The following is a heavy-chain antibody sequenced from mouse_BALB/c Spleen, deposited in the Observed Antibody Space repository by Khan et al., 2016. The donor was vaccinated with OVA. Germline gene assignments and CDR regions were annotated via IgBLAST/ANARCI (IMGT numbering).Heavy chain of an antibody. CDR1: GYIFTTYW. J-gene: IGHJ2*01. D-gene: IGHD3-2*02. V-gene: IGHV1-76*01. Sequence: VQLVESGAELVRPGASVKLSCKTSGYIFTTYWIHWVKQRSGQGLEWIARIYPGTGNIYYSANFKGKATLTADNSSSTAYMQFSSLKSEDSAVYFCATEEALYYFDDWGQGTTLTVSS. CDR3: ATEEALYYFDD. CDR2: IYPGTGNI.